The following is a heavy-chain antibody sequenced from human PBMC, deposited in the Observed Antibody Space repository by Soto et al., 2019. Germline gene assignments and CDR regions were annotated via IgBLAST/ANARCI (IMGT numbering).Heavy chain of an antibody. CDR1: GFTFDSYA. V-gene: IGHV3-23*01. D-gene: IGHD3-3*01. CDR2: ISGSAGGT. Sequence: EVKLLESGGGLAQPGGSLRLSCVGSGFTFDSYAISWVRQAPGERLQWIAAISGSAGGTDYAPSVRGRFTISRDNAKKPVHLQMARLRVEDTAVYFCAKDTVGGYSFWSGYYSAGLDVWGQGTLVSVS. CDR3: AKDTVGGYSFWSGYYSAGLDV. J-gene: IGHJ3*01.